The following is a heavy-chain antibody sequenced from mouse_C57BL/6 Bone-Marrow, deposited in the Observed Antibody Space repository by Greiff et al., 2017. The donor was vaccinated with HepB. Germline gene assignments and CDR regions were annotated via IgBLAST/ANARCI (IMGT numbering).Heavy chain of an antibody. J-gene: IGHJ2*01. V-gene: IGHV10-3*01. CDR3: VRADGYQYYFDY. CDR2: IRSKSSNYAT. Sequence: EVMLVESGGGLVQPKGSLKLSCAASGFTFNTYAMHWVRQAPGKGLEWVARIRSKSSNYATYYADSVKDRFTISRDDSQSMLYLEMNNLKTEYTAMSFCVRADGYQYYFDYWGQGTTLTVSS. D-gene: IGHD2-3*01. CDR1: GFTFNTYA.